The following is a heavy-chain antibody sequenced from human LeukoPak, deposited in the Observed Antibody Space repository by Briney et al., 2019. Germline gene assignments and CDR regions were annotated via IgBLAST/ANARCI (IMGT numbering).Heavy chain of an antibody. CDR2: ISSSGSTI. CDR1: GFTFSSYE. J-gene: IGHJ5*02. Sequence: GGSLRLSCAASGFTFSSYEMNWVRQAPGKGLEWVSYISSSGSTIYYADSVKGRFTISRDNAKNSLYLQMNSLRAEDTAVYYCARDRYSGYDYEANNWFDPWGQGTLVTVSS. CDR3: ARDRYSGYDYEANNWFDP. V-gene: IGHV3-48*03. D-gene: IGHD5-12*01.